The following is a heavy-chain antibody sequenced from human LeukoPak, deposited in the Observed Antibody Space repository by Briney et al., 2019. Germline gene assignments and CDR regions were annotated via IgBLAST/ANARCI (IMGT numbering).Heavy chain of an antibody. D-gene: IGHD6-19*01. Sequence: ASVKVSFKASGYTFSGYHIHWVRQAPEQGLEWVGWMNPKTGGTNYAQKFQGRVTLTRDTSISTAYMELSSLRSDDTAVYYCARDFPDYSSHFDYWGQGTLVTVSS. CDR2: MNPKTGGT. CDR1: GYTFSGYH. V-gene: IGHV1-2*02. CDR3: ARDFPDYSSHFDY. J-gene: IGHJ4*02.